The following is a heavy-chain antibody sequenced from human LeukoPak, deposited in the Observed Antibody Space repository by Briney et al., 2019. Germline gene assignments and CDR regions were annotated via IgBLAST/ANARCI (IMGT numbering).Heavy chain of an antibody. Sequence: SETLSLTCTVSGCSISSYYWSWIRQPPGKGRDWIGYIHDIGSTNYNPSLTTRVNISVDTSKNQFSLNLTSVTAADTDVYYCARWGSIAVARFDYWGQGTLVTVSS. CDR2: IHDIGST. J-gene: IGHJ4*02. V-gene: IGHV4-59*01. D-gene: IGHD6-6*01. CDR3: ARWGSIAVARFDY. CDR1: GCSISSYY.